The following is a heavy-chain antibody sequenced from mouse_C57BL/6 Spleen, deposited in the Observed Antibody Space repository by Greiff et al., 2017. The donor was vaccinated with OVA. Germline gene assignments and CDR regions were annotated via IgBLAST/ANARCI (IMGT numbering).Heavy chain of an antibody. CDR2: ISSGSSTI. V-gene: IGHV5-17*01. CDR1: GFTFSDYG. CDR3: ARDGGDY. J-gene: IGHJ2*01. Sequence: EVMLVESGGGLVKPGGSLKLSCAASGFTFSDYGMHWVRQAPEKGLEWVAYISSGSSTIYYADTVKGRFTIARDNAKNTLFLQMASLRSEDTAMYYCARDGGDYWGQGTTLTVSS.